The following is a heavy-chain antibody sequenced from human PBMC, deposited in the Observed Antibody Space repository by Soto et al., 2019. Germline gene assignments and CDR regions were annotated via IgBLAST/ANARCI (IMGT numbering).Heavy chain of an antibody. D-gene: IGHD6-19*01. V-gene: IGHV1-69*01. CDR2: IIPIFGTA. Sequence: RQTTEKGLEWMGGIIPIFGTANYAQKFQGRVTITADESTSTAYMELSSLRSEDTAVYYCARDPGYSSGWYDSAFEIWGQGTMVTVSS. CDR3: ARDPGYSSGWYDSAFEI. J-gene: IGHJ3*02.